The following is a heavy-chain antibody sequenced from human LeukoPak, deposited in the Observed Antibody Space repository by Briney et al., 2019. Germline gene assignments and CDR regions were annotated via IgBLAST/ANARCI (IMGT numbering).Heavy chain of an antibody. CDR1: GYTFTGYY. V-gene: IGHV1-2*02. CDR2: INPNSGGT. J-gene: IGHJ4*02. Sequence: ASVKVSCKASGYTFTGYYMHWVRQAPGQGLEWMGWINPNSGGTNYAQKFQGRVTMTRDTSISTAYMELSRLRSDDTAVYYCARDQGYRTYYDILTGYDYWGQGTLVTVSS. CDR3: ARDQGYRTYYDILTGYDY. D-gene: IGHD3-9*01.